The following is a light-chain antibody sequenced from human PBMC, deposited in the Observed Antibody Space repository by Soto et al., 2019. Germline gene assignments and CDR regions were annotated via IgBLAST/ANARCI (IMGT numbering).Light chain of an antibody. V-gene: IGKV4-1*01. J-gene: IGKJ1*01. CDR2: WAS. CDR3: QQYYSTLRT. CDR1: QSVLYSSNNKNY. Sequence: DIVMTQSPDSLAVSLGERATINCKSSQSVLYSSNNKNYLAWYQQKPGQPPKLLIYWASARASGVPGRFSGSGSGTDFTLTISSLQAEDVAVYYCQQYYSTLRTFGQGTKVEIK.